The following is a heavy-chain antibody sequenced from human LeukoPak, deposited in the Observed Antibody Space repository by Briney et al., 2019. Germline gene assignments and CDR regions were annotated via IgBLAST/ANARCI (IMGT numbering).Heavy chain of an antibody. CDR3: AKYGNGDYPFDY. V-gene: IGHV3-30*18. D-gene: IGHD4-17*01. CDR1: GFTFSSYG. J-gene: IGHJ4*02. CDR2: ISYDGSNK. Sequence: PGGSLRLSCAASGFTFSSYGMHWVRQAPGKGLEWVAVISYDGSNKYYADSVKGRFTISRDNSKNTLYLQMNSLRAEDTAVYYCAKYGNGDYPFDYWGQGTLVTVSS.